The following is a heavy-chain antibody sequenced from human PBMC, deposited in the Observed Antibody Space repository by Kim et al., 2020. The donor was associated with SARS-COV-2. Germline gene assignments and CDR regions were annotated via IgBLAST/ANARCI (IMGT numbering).Heavy chain of an antibody. V-gene: IGHV3-23*01. CDR1: GFTFSTYA. Sequence: GGSLRLSCAASGFTFSTYAMSWVRQAPGKGLEWVSSISVSGTTYYANSVKGRFTISRDNSKNTLFLQMNSLRAEDTALYYCAKAWGDYWSASDIWGQGTMVTVSS. D-gene: IGHD4-17*01. CDR2: ISVSGTT. CDR3: AKAWGDYWSASDI. J-gene: IGHJ3*02.